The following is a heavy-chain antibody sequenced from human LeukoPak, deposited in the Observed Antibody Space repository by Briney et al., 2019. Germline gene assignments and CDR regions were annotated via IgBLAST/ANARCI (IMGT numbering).Heavy chain of an antibody. CDR1: GGSFSGYY. V-gene: IGHV4-34*01. J-gene: IGHJ4*02. CDR2: INHSGSA. D-gene: IGHD4-17*01. CDR3: ARSGEGDYGDHGFDY. Sequence: SETLSLTCAVYGGSFSGYYWSWIRQPPGKGLEWIGEINHSGSANYNPTLKSRVTISVDTSKNQFSLRLTSVTAADTAVYYCARSGEGDYGDHGFDYWGQGTLVTVSS.